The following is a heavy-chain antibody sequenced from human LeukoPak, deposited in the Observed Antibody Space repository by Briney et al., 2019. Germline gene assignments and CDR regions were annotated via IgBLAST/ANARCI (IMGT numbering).Heavy chain of an antibody. D-gene: IGHD5-18*01. J-gene: IGHJ3*02. CDR1: GYTFTSYG. CDR2: IIPIFGTA. V-gene: IGHV1-69*13. Sequence: SVKVSCKASGYTFTSYGISWVRQAPGQGLEWMGGIIPIFGTANYAQKFQGRVTITADESTSTAYMELSSLRSEDTAVYYCARDLGLLYAFDIWGQGTMVTVSS. CDR3: ARDLGLLYAFDI.